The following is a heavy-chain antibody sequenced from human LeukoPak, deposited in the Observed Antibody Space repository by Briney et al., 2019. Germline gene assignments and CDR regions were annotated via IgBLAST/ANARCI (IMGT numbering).Heavy chain of an antibody. CDR3: ARCYDSTGLGGD. D-gene: IGHD3-22*01. CDR1: GLTVSNNY. J-gene: IGHJ4*02. CDR2: IYSGGST. Sequence: GGSLRLSCAASGLTVSNNYMIWVRQAPGQGLEWVSLIYSGGSTYYADSVKGRFTISRDNSKNTLYLQMSSLRAEDTAVYYCARCYDSTGLGGDWGQGTLVTVSS. V-gene: IGHV3-53*01.